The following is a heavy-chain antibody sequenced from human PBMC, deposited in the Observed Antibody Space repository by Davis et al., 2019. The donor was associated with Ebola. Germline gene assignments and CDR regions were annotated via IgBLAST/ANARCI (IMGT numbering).Heavy chain of an antibody. Sequence: GESLKISCAASGFTFSGSAMHWVRQASGKGLEWVGRIGSKANSYATAYAASVKGRFTISRDDSKNTAYLQMNSLKTEDTAVYYCTMNIPAAMGGMDVWGQGTTVTVSS. CDR2: IGSKANSYAT. CDR3: TMNIPAAMGGMDV. V-gene: IGHV3-73*01. D-gene: IGHD2-2*01. J-gene: IGHJ6*02. CDR1: GFTFSGSA.